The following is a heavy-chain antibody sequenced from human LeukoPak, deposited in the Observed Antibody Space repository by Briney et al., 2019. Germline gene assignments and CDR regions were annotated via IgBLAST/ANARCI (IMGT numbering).Heavy chain of an antibody. Sequence: PGRSLRLSCAASGFIFEESTIHWVRQAPGKGLEWVSLINWDGGTTRYADSVNGRFVISRDNGKNSLSLQMNSLRVEDTAFYYCATGDVDSPMNFYHWGQGALVTVSS. V-gene: IGHV3-43*01. CDR2: INWDGGTT. CDR3: ATGDVDSPMNFYH. CDR1: GFIFEEST. D-gene: IGHD5-12*01. J-gene: IGHJ4*02.